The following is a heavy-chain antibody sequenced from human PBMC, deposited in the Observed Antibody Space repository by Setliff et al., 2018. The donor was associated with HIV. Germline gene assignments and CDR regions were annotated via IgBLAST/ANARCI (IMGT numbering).Heavy chain of an antibody. J-gene: IGHJ6*02. CDR3: TRELNGHTSSHYYFGLDV. V-gene: IGHV3-13*01. CDR2: IGTGGDT. CDR1: GFASSDYD. Sequence: GGSLRLSCATSGFASSDYDFHWVRQVTGEGLEWVSAIGTGGDTYYADSVKGRFTISRENAKNSLYLQVNNVRAGDTAVYYCTRELNGHTSSHYYFGLDVWGQGTTVTVSS. D-gene: IGHD6-6*01.